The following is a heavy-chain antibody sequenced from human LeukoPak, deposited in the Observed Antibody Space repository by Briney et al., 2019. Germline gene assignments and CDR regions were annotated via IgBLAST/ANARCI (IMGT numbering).Heavy chain of an antibody. J-gene: IGHJ4*02. Sequence: GGSLRLSCAASGFTFSSYDIHWVRQATGKGLEWVSAIGPSGDTYYPGSVKGRFTISRDNAKNSLYLQMNSLRAGDTAVYYCARGYSRGLYYFDYWGQGTLVTVSS. CDR1: GFTFSSYD. CDR3: ARGYSRGLYYFDY. V-gene: IGHV3-13*01. D-gene: IGHD6-19*01. CDR2: IGPSGDT.